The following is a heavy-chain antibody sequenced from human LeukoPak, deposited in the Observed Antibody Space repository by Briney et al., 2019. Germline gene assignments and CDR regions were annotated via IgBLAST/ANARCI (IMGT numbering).Heavy chain of an antibody. CDR1: GGSFSGYY. Sequence: PSETLSLTCAVYGGSFSGYYWSWIRQPPGKGLEWIGEINHSGSTNYNPSLKSRVTVSVDTSKNQFSLKLSSVTAADTAVYYCARGQSIVGATGDYWGQGTLVTVSS. CDR3: ARGQSIVGATGDY. CDR2: INHSGST. J-gene: IGHJ4*02. V-gene: IGHV4-34*01. D-gene: IGHD1-26*01.